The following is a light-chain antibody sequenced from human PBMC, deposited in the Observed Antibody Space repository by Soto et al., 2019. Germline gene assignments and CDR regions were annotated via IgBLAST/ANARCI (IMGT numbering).Light chain of an antibody. Sequence: EVVLTQSPVTLSLSPGERATLSCRASQSFRGLLAWYQQKPGQAPRLLIYDAYNRATGIPARFSGSGSGTDFTLTITSLEPEDFAVYFCHQRYNWPRVTFGQGTRLEIK. CDR1: QSFRGL. CDR2: DAY. CDR3: HQRYNWPRVT. J-gene: IGKJ5*01. V-gene: IGKV3-11*01.